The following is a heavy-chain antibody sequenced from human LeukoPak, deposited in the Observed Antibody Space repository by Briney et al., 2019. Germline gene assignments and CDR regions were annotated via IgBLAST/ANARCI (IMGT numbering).Heavy chain of an antibody. D-gene: IGHD3-22*01. CDR1: GYSFTSYW. Sequence: GESLKISCKGSGYSFTSYWIGWLRELPGKGLEWMGIIYPGDSDTRYSPSLQGQVTVSADKSISTAYLQWSSLKASDTAMYYCAEGSGYYYSAFDIWGQGTMVTVSS. CDR3: AEGSGYYYSAFDI. V-gene: IGHV5-51*01. J-gene: IGHJ3*02. CDR2: IYPGDSDT.